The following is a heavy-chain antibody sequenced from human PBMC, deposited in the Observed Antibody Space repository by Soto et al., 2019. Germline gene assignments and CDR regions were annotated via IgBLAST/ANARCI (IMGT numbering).Heavy chain of an antibody. CDR1: GDSISNFY. V-gene: IGHV4-59*01. CDR2: LYYTGST. CDR3: ARGGGYDFRRQQAHPIDV. D-gene: IGHD3-3*01. Sequence: SETLSLTCTVSGDSISNFYWSWIRQSPGKRLEWIGYLYYTGSTNYNPSLKSRVTISVDTSKNRFTLKLSSVTAADTAVYYCARGGGYDFRRQQAHPIDVWGQGNTVTVSS. J-gene: IGHJ6*02.